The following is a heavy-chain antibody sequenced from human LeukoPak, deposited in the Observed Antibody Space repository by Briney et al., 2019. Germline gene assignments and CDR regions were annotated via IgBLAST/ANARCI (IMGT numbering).Heavy chain of an antibody. Sequence: PGGSLRLSCAASGFAFSSYWMSWVRQAPGKGLEWVANIKQDGSEKYYVDSVKGRFTISRDNAKNSLYLQMNSLRAEDTAVYYCARDFDLRYFDWYTMGYWFDPWGQGTLVTVSS. J-gene: IGHJ5*02. CDR3: ARDFDLRYFDWYTMGYWFDP. D-gene: IGHD3-9*01. CDR2: IKQDGSEK. V-gene: IGHV3-7*01. CDR1: GFAFSSYW.